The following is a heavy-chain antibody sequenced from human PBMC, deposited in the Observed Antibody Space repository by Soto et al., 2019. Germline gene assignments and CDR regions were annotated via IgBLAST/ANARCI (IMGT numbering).Heavy chain of an antibody. CDR1: GFTFSASD. D-gene: IGHD3-16*01. CDR2: IGTLHDT. V-gene: IGHV3-13*01. Sequence: EVQLVESGGGLVQPGGSLRLSCVASGFTFSASDMHWVRQATGKGLEWVAAIGTLHDTYYPDSVKGRFTISRENAKNSLYLQMNSLRAGDTGVYYCAREASYWLGGGGWFDPWGQGTLVTVSS. CDR3: AREASYWLGGGGWFDP. J-gene: IGHJ5*02.